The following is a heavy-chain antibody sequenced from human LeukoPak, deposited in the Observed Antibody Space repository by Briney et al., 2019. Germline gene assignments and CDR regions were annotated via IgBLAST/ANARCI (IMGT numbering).Heavy chain of an antibody. J-gene: IGHJ6*03. CDR2: INHSGST. CDR3: ARGDRHYYYYMDV. CDR1: GGSFSGYY. Sequence: PSETLSLTCAVYGGSFSGYYWSWIRQPPGKGLEWIGEINHSGSTNYNPSLKSRVTISADTSKNQFSLKLSSVTAADTAVYYCARGDRHYYYYMDVWGKGTTVTVSS. V-gene: IGHV4-34*01.